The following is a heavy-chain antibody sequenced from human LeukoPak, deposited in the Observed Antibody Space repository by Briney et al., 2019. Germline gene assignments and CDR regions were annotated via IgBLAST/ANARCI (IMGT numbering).Heavy chain of an antibody. Sequence: PSETLSLTCTVSGGSISSYYWSWIRQSAGKGLEWIGRIYTSGSTNYNPSLKSRVTMSVDTSKSQFSLKLSSVTAADTAVYCCARDGQAATGYYFDYRGQGTLVTVSS. CDR3: ARDGQAATGYYFDY. CDR1: GGSISSYY. CDR2: IYTSGST. V-gene: IGHV4-4*07. D-gene: IGHD6-13*01. J-gene: IGHJ4*02.